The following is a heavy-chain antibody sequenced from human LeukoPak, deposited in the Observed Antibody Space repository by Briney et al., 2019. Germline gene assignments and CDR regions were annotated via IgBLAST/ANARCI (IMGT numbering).Heavy chain of an antibody. Sequence: PGGSLRLSCAISGFTVSSKYMSWVRQAPGKGLEWVSVIYNDGSTYYADSVKGRFTISRDNAKNSLYLQMNSLRAEDTALYYCAKDIAVAGMTFWYFDLWGRGTLVTVSS. CDR3: AKDIAVAGMTFWYFDL. CDR1: GFTVSSKY. CDR2: IYNDGST. V-gene: IGHV3-53*05. J-gene: IGHJ2*01. D-gene: IGHD6-19*01.